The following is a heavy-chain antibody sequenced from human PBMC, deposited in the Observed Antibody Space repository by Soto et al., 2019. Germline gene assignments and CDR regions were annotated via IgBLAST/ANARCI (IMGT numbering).Heavy chain of an antibody. CDR1: GGTFSSYT. D-gene: IGHD6-13*01. Sequence: QVQLVQSGAEVKKPGSSVKVSCKASGGTFSSYTISWVRQAPGQGLEWMGRIIPILGIANYAQKFQGRVQITADKSTSTAYMELSSLRSEDTAVYYCARGLLGAAARYYYGMDVWGQRTTVTVFS. CDR3: ARGLLGAAARYYYGMDV. CDR2: IIPILGIA. V-gene: IGHV1-69*02. J-gene: IGHJ6*02.